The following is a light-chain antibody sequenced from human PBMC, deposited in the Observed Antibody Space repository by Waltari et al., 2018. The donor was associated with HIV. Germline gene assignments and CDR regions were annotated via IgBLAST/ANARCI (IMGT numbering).Light chain of an antibody. V-gene: IGLV2-14*03. J-gene: IGLJ1*01. CDR3: NSYTNNITRV. CDR1: SSDVGNYNY. CDR2: NVS. Sequence: QSALTQPASVSGSPGQSITISCTGTSSDVGNYNYVSWYQQYPGKAPKLLIYNVSNRPSGVSNGFSGTKSDNTASLTISGLQAEDEADYYCNSYTNNITRVFGTGTKVTVL.